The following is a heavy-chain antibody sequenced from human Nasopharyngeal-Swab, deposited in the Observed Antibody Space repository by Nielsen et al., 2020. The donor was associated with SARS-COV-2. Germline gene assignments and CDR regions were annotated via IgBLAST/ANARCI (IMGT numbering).Heavy chain of an antibody. CDR2: IKSKTDGGTT. D-gene: IGHD3-3*01. V-gene: IGHV3-15*01. Sequence: VRQDPGKGLEWVGRIKSKTDGGTTDYAAPVKGRFTISRDDSKNTLYLQMNSLKTEDTAVYYCTTAITIFGVVNPGGYWGQGTLVTVSS. J-gene: IGHJ4*02. CDR3: TTAITIFGVVNPGGY.